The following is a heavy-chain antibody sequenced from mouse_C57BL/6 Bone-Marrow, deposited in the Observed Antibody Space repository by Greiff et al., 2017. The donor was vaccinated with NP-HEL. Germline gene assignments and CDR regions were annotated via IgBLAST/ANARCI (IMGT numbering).Heavy chain of an antibody. CDR1: GYTFTDYY. J-gene: IGHJ4*01. D-gene: IGHD2-5*01. CDR2: INPNNGGT. Sequence: VQLQQSGPELVKPGASVKISCKASGYTFTDYYMNWVKQSHGKSLEWIGDINPNNGGTSYNQKFKGKATLTVDKSSSTAYMELRSLTSEDSAVYYCARRGSNLPYYYAMDYWGQGTSVTVSS. V-gene: IGHV1-26*01. CDR3: ARRGSNLPYYYAMDY.